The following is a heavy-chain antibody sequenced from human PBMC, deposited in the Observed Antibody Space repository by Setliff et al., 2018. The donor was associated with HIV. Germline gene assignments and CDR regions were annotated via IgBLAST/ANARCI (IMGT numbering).Heavy chain of an antibody. CDR3: ARGTVVTPRYFDY. Sequence: SVKVSCKTSGGSFSKYLFTWVRQAPGQGLEWRGGIIPIFGTANYAQKFQGRVTITTDESTSTAYMELSSLRSEDTAAYYCARGTVVTPRYFDYWGQGTLVTVSS. CDR2: IIPIFGTA. D-gene: IGHD2-21*02. V-gene: IGHV1-69*05. CDR1: GGSFSKYL. J-gene: IGHJ4*02.